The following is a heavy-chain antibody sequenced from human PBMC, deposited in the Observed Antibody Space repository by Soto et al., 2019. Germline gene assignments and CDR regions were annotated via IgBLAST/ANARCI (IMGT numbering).Heavy chain of an antibody. Sequence: SVKVSCKASGGTFSSYASSWVRQAPGQGLEWMGGIIPIFGTANYAQKFQGRVTITADESTSTAYMELSSLRSEDTAVYYCARDPPGYWGGDCYTPYYYGMDVWGQGTTVTVSS. CDR3: ARDPPGYWGGDCYTPYYYGMDV. V-gene: IGHV1-69*13. D-gene: IGHD2-21*02. CDR1: GGTFSSYA. CDR2: IIPIFGTA. J-gene: IGHJ6*02.